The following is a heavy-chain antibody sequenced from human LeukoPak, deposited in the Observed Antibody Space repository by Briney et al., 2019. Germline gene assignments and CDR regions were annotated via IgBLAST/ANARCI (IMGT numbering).Heavy chain of an antibody. D-gene: IGHD5-18*01. Sequence: GGSLRLSCAASGFTFSDYYMSWIRQAPGKGLEWVSYISSSGSTIYYADSVKGRFTISRDNAKNSLYLQMNSLRAEDTALYYCAKETRGYSYGYYYYYMDVWGKGTTVTISS. CDR1: GFTFSDYY. CDR2: ISSSGSTI. V-gene: IGHV3-11*01. J-gene: IGHJ6*03. CDR3: AKETRGYSYGYYYYYMDV.